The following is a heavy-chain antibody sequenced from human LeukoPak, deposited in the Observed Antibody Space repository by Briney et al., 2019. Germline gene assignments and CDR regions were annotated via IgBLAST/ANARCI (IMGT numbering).Heavy chain of an antibody. CDR3: ANYIQRPPGMDV. D-gene: IGHD2-15*01. Sequence: GRSLRLSCAASGFTFSSYGLHWVRQAPGKGLEWVAVIAIDGSNKYYADSVKGRFTIAKNNSKNTQYLQMNSLRAEDTALYFCANYIQRPPGMDVWGQGTMVTVSS. J-gene: IGHJ6*02. CDR1: GFTFSSYG. V-gene: IGHV3-30*18. CDR2: IAIDGSNK.